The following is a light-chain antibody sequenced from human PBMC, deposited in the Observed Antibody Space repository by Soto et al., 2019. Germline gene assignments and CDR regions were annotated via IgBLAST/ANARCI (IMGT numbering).Light chain of an antibody. CDR1: QSVSNNY. V-gene: IGKV3-20*01. Sequence: EIVMTQSPATLSVSPGETATLSCRASQSVSNNYLAWYQQKPGQAPRLLIYGASNRATGIPDRFSGSGSGTDFTLTISRLEPEDFAVYYCQQYGSSGTLGQGTKVDIK. J-gene: IGKJ1*01. CDR2: GAS. CDR3: QQYGSSGT.